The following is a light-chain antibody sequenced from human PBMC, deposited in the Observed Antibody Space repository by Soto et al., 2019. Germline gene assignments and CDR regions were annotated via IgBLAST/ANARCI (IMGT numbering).Light chain of an antibody. CDR3: QQRSNWPPSIT. CDR1: QSVTTY. V-gene: IGKV3-11*01. J-gene: IGKJ5*01. CDR2: DAS. Sequence: EIVLTQSPATLSLSPGERANISCRASQSVTTYLAWYQQKPGQAPRLLIYDASDRATGIPARFSGNGSGTDFTLTISSLEPEDFAVYYCQQRSNWPPSITFGQGTRLEIK.